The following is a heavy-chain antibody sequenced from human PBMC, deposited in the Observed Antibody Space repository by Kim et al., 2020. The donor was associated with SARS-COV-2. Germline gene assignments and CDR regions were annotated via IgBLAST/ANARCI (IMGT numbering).Heavy chain of an antibody. CDR2: ISYDGSNK. D-gene: IGHD3-10*01. J-gene: IGHJ4*01. V-gene: IGHV3-30*04. CDR1: GFTFSSYA. Sequence: GGSLRLSCAASGFTFSSYAMHWVRQAPGKGLEWVAVISYDGSNKYYADSVKGRFTISRDNSKNTLYLQMNSLRAEDTAVYYCAREFGYYGSGSYLDYWG. CDR3: AREFGYYGSGSYLDY.